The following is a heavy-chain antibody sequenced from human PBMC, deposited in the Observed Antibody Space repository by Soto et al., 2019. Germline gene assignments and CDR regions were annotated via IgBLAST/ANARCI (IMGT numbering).Heavy chain of an antibody. CDR3: ASQMESYASVWGGYRRIFDY. Sequence: TLSLTCAVSGGSLSNNYWSWIRQPPGKSREWIGYIYYTGSIKYNPSLESRVTLSLDTSKNQFSMKLSSVTAADTAVYYCASQMESYASVWGGYRRIFDYWGRGTLVTF. D-gene: IGHD3-16*02. V-gene: IGHV4-59*12. J-gene: IGHJ4*02. CDR1: GGSLSNNY. CDR2: IYYTGSI.